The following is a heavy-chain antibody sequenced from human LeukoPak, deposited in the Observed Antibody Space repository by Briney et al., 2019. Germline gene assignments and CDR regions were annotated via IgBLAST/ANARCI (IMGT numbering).Heavy chain of an antibody. CDR2: INPNGGGT. CDR1: GYTFTGYY. D-gene: IGHD3-16*01. V-gene: IGHV1-2*02. J-gene: IGHJ4*02. CDR3: ARDWGSIKVITDY. Sequence: ASVKVSCKASGYTFTGYYIHWVRQAPGLGLEWMGWINPNGGGTNYAQKFQGRVTMTRDTSISTAYMEMSRLRSDDTALYYCARDWGSIKVITDYWGQGTLVTVSS.